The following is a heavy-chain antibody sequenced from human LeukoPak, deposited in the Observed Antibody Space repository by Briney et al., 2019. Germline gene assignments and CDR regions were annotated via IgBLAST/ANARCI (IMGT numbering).Heavy chain of an antibody. J-gene: IGHJ4*02. CDR3: ARDPGSGYEEHFDY. CDR2: ISSSGSTI. CDR1: GFIFSDYY. Sequence: GGSLRLSCAASGFIFSDYYMSWLRQAPGKGLEWVSYISSSGSTIYYADPVKGRFTLSRDNAKDSLYLQMNSLRAEDTAVYYCARDPGSGYEEHFDYWSQGTLVTVSS. D-gene: IGHD5-12*01. V-gene: IGHV3-11*01.